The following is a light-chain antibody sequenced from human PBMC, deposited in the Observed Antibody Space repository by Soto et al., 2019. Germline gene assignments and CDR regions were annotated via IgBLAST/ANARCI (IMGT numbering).Light chain of an antibody. Sequence: QSVLTQPPSASGTPGQRVTISCSGSSSNIGSNTVNWYQQLPGTAPKLLIYSNNPRPSGVPDRFSGSKSGTSASLAISGLQSEDEADYYCAAWDDSLNVVVFGGGTKVTVL. J-gene: IGLJ2*01. CDR3: AAWDDSLNVVV. CDR1: SSNIGSNT. CDR2: SNN. V-gene: IGLV1-44*01.